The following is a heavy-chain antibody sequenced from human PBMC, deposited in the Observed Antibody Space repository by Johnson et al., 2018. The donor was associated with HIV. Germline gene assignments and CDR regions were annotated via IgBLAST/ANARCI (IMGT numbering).Heavy chain of an antibody. Sequence: VQLVESGGDLVKPGGSLRLSCAASGFTFSDAWMNWVRQAPGKGLEWVGRVKRISDGGTSYYGDSVKGRFTISIDNSKNTLYLQMNSLRPEDTAVYYCARDAYYGSGSYSQRNTFDIWGQGTMVAVSS. D-gene: IGHD3-10*01. CDR3: ARDAYYGSGSYSQRNTFDI. V-gene: IGHV3-15*01. CDR1: GFTFSDAW. CDR2: VKRISDGGTS. J-gene: IGHJ3*02.